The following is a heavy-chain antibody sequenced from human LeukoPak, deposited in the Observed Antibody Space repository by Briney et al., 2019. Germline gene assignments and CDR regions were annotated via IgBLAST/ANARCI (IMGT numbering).Heavy chain of an antibody. CDR2: MSYSGRN. V-gene: IGHV4-59*08. CDR3: ARRCSGDYGHWFDP. CDR1: GGSISNYY. D-gene: IGHD2-21*02. J-gene: IGHJ5*02. Sequence: PSETLSLTCTVSGGSISNYYWTWIRQPPGKGLEWIGYMSYSGRNNQNPSLKSRVTISVDASKNQFFLTLRSVTAADTAVYYCARRCSGDYGHWFDPWGQGTLVTVSS.